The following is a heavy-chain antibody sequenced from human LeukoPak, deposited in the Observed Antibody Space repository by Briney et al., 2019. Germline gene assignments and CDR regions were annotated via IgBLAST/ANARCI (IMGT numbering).Heavy chain of an antibody. CDR1: GYTFTSYY. CDR2: INPSGGST. D-gene: IGHD3-22*01. V-gene: IGHV1-46*01. CDR3: ARVRVNTDYYDTAFDY. Sequence: ASVKVSCKASGYTFTSYYMHWVRQAPGQGLEWMGIINPSGGSTSYAQKFQGRVTMTRDMSTSTAYMELSSLRSEDTAVYYCARVRVNTDYYDTAFDYWGQGTLVTVSS. J-gene: IGHJ4*02.